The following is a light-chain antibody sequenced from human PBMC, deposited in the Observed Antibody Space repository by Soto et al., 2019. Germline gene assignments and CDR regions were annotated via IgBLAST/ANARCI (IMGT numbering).Light chain of an antibody. J-gene: IGKJ1*01. V-gene: IGKV3-20*01. CDR2: GAS. CDR3: QQYGSSLTWT. CDR1: QSVSSSY. Sequence: EVVLAQSPGTLSLSPVARATLSCRASQSVSSSYLAWYQQKPGQAPRLLIYGASSRATGIPDRFSGSGSGTDFTLTISRLEPEDFAVYYCQQYGSSLTWTFGQGTKVAI.